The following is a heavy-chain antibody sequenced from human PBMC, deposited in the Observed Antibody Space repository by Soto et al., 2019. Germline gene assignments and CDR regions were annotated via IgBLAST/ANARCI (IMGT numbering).Heavy chain of an antibody. D-gene: IGHD3-16*01. CDR2: TYYRSKWYN. CDR3: ARGGECPYYFDN. CDR1: GDSVSSNSAA. Sequence: SQTLSLTCAISGDSVSSNSAAWNWIRQSPSRGLEWLGRTYYRSKWYNDYAVSVKSRITITPDTSKNQFSLQLNSVTPEDTAVYYCARGGECPYYFDNWGQGTLVTVTS. V-gene: IGHV6-1*01. J-gene: IGHJ4*02.